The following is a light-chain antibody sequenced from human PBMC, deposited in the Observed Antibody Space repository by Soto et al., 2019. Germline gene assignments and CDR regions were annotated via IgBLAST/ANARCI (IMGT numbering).Light chain of an antibody. V-gene: IGKV3-20*01. J-gene: IGKJ1*01. CDR3: QQYSDSSGA. CDR2: GAS. CDR1: QRIGKSY. Sequence: ETVLTQSPGTVSLSPGEIATLSCRASQRIGKSYLAWFQHKPGQAPRLLIYGASTRATGIPARFSGSGSGTDFTLTISSLQPDDFATYYCQQYSDSSGAFGQGTKVDIK.